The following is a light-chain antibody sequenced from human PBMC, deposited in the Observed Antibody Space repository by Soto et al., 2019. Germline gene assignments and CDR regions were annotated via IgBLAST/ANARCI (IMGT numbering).Light chain of an antibody. J-gene: IGKJ1*01. CDR1: QSISSW. V-gene: IGKV1-5*03. CDR2: KAS. Sequence: DSQMTQSPSTLSSSAGDRVTITCRASQSISSWVAWYQQKPGKGPKLLIYKASHLESGVPSRFSGSGSGTEFTLTISSLQPGDFATYYCQHYNTYPWTFGHGTKVDIK. CDR3: QHYNTYPWT.